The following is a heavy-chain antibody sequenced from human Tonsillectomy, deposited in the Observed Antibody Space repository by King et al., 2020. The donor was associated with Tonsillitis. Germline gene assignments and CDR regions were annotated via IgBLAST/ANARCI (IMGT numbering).Heavy chain of an antibody. J-gene: IGHJ4*02. V-gene: IGHV3-30*18. CDR2: MSYEGNNK. CDR1: GFTFSSYG. D-gene: IGHD5-18*01. CDR3: AKGGYSYGWSYFDY. Sequence: VQLVESGGGVVQPGRSLRLSCAASGFTFSSYGMHWVRQAPGKGREGVAVMSYEGNNKYYADSVKGRFTISRDNSKNTLYLQVNRLRAEDTAVYYCAKGGYSYGWSYFDYWGQGTLVTVSS.